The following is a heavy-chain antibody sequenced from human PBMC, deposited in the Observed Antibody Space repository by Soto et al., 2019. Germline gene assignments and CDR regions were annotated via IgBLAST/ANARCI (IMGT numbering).Heavy chain of an antibody. CDR2: IYSGGST. V-gene: IGHV3-53*01. Sequence: EVQLVESGGGLIQPGGSLRLSCAASGFTVSSNYMSWVRQAPGKGLEWVSVIYSGGSTYYADSVKGRFTISRDNSPNTPYLQMNSLRAENTAGYYWARDRVESSYKEYFQHWGQGTLFTVSS. CDR3: ARDRVESSYKEYFQH. D-gene: IGHD2-2*01. CDR1: GFTVSSNY. J-gene: IGHJ1*01.